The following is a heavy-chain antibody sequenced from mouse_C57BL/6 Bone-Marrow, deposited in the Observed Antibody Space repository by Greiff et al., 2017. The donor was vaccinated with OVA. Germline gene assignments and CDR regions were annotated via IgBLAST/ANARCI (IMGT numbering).Heavy chain of an antibody. V-gene: IGHV1-81*01. CDR3: ARRGLLLRDAMDY. D-gene: IGHD1-1*01. Sequence: VQRVESGAELARPGASVKLSCKASGYTFTSYGISWVKQRTGQGLEWIGEIYPRSGNTYYNEKFKGKATLTADKSSSTAYMELRSLTSEDSAVYFWARRGLLLRDAMDYWGQGTSVTVSS. CDR2: IYPRSGNT. J-gene: IGHJ4*01. CDR1: GYTFTSYG.